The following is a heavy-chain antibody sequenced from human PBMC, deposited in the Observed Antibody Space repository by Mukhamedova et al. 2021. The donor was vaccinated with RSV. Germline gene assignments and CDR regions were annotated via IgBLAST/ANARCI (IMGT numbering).Heavy chain of an antibody. Sequence: VRQAPGKGLEWVAVIWYDGSNKYYADSVKGRFTISRDNSKNTLYLQMNSLRAEDTAVYYCAREEPLKGAYAGNSEAFDIWGQGTMV. V-gene: IGHV3-33*01. J-gene: IGHJ3*02. CDR2: IWYDGSNK. D-gene: IGHD4-23*01. CDR3: AREEPLKGAYAGNSEAFDI.